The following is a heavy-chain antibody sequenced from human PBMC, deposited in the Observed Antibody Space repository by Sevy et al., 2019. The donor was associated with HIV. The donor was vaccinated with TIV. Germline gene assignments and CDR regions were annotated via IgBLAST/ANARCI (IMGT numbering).Heavy chain of an antibody. Sequence: ASVKVSCKASGYTFTDYYMHWVRQAPGQGLEWMGWINPNSGGTNYAQKFQGRVTMTRDTSISTAYMELSRLRSDDTAVYYCARDFRYDYGDPKLRYFDYWGQGTLVTVSS. CDR3: ARDFRYDYGDPKLRYFDY. CDR1: GYTFTDYY. D-gene: IGHD4-17*01. CDR2: INPNSGGT. V-gene: IGHV1-2*02. J-gene: IGHJ4*02.